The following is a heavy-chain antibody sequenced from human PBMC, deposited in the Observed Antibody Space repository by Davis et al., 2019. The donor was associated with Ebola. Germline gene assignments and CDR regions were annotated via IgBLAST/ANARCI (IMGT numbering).Heavy chain of an antibody. CDR2: MNPNSGNT. V-gene: IGHV1-8*02. CDR3: ATCTGHYYYYGMDV. CDR1: GYTFTSYG. J-gene: IGHJ6*02. D-gene: IGHD2-8*01. Sequence: ASVKVSCKASGYTFTSYGISWVRQAPGQGLEWMGWMNPNSGNTGYAQKFQGRVTMTRNTSISTAYMELSSLRSDDTAVYYCATCTGHYYYYGMDVWGQGTTVTVSS.